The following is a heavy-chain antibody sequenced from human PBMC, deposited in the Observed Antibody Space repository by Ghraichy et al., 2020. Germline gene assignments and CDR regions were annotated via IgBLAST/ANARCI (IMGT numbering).Heavy chain of an antibody. D-gene: IGHD3-3*01. V-gene: IGHV3-23*01. CDR2: ISGSGGST. J-gene: IGHJ3*01. Sequence: GGSLRLSCAASGFTFSSYAMSWVRQAPGKGLEWGSAISGSGGSTYYADSVKGRFTISRDNSKNTLYLQMNSLRAEDTAVYYCAKGPSIRFLEWSTLWGQGTMVTVSS. CDR1: GFTFSSYA. CDR3: AKGPSIRFLEWSTL.